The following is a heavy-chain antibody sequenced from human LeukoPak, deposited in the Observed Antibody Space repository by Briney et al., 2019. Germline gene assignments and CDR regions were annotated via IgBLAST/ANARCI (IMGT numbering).Heavy chain of an antibody. D-gene: IGHD3-10*01. CDR2: ISSNGGST. Sequence: GGSLRLSCAASGFTFSRYAMHWVRQALGKGLEYVSAISSNGGSTYYANSVKGRFTISRDNSKNTLYLQMGSLRAEDMAVYYCARDHLDYYGSGTTFDYWGQGTLVTVSS. CDR1: GFTFSRYA. CDR3: ARDHLDYYGSGTTFDY. J-gene: IGHJ4*02. V-gene: IGHV3-64*01.